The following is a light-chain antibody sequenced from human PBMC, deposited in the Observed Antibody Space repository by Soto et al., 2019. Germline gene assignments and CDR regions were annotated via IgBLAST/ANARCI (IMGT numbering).Light chain of an antibody. CDR3: QQNYSYPIT. CDR1: QGISSS. CDR2: AAS. V-gene: IGKV1-8*01. J-gene: IGKJ4*01. Sequence: AIRMTQSPSSFSASTGDRVTITCRASQGISSSLAWYQQKSGQAPKLLIYAASILQSGVPSRFNGSGSGTDFTLTISCLQSEDFATYYCQQNYSYPITFGGGTKVDIK.